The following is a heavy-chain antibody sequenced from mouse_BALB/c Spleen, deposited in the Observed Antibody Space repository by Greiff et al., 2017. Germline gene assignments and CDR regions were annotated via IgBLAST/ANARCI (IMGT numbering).Heavy chain of an antibody. Sequence: DVQLQESGPGLVKPSQSLSLTCSVTGYSITSGYYWNWIRQLPGNKLEWMGYISYDGSNNYNPSLKNRFSITRDTSKNQFFLKLNSVTTEDTATYYCAREWVSEGYYQAAMDDWGQGTSVTVSS. D-gene: IGHD2-3*01. CDR2: ISYDGSN. J-gene: IGHJ4*01. CDR1: GYSITSGYY. V-gene: IGHV3-6*02. CDR3: AREWVSEGYYQAAMDD.